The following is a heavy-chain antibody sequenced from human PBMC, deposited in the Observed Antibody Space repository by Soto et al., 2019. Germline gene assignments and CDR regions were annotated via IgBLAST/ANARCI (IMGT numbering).Heavy chain of an antibody. Sequence: PGGSLRLSCAASGFTFSDYYMSWIRQAPGKGLEWVSYISSSGSTIYYADSVKGRFTISRDNAKNTLYLQMDSLRAEDTAVYYCARDGYCSGGSCYSGAFDIWGQGTMVTVSS. J-gene: IGHJ3*02. CDR1: GFTFSDYY. CDR3: ARDGYCSGGSCYSGAFDI. V-gene: IGHV3-11*04. CDR2: ISSSGSTI. D-gene: IGHD2-15*01.